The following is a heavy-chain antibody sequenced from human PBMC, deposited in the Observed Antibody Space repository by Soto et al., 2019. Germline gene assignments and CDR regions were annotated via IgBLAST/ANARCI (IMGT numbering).Heavy chain of an antibody. CDR1: GGSISSYY. CDR2: IYYSGST. D-gene: IGHD3-22*01. Sequence: SETLSLTSPVSGGSISSYYWSWIRQPPGKGLEWIGYIYYSGSTNYNPSLKSRVTISVDTSKNQFSLKLSSVTAADTAVYYCARDFFDSSDYTTNWFVPWAQGTLVTVSS. CDR3: ARDFFDSSDYTTNWFVP. V-gene: IGHV4-59*08. J-gene: IGHJ5*02.